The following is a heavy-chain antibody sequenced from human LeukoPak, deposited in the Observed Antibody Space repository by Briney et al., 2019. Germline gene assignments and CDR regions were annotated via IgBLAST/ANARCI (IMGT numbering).Heavy chain of an antibody. CDR3: ARAYYYDSSNYDYCFDP. CDR1: GGFISNYY. V-gene: IGHV4-4*07. J-gene: IGHJ5*02. D-gene: IGHD3-22*01. Sequence: SETLSLTCSVFGGFISNYYWTWIRQPAGKGLEWIGRIYTSGSTKYNPSLQSRVTMSVDTSKNQFSLKLSSVTAADTAVYFCARAYYYDSSNYDYCFDPWGQGTLVTVSS. CDR2: IYTSGST.